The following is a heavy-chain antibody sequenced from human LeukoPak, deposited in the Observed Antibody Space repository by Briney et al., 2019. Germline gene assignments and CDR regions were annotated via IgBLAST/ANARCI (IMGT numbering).Heavy chain of an antibody. CDR3: ARGGITMIVED. D-gene: IGHD3-22*01. V-gene: IGHV4-59*01. CDR2: IYYSGST. CDR1: GGSISSYY. J-gene: IGHJ4*02. Sequence: SETLSPTCTVSGGSISSYYWSWIRQPPGKGLEWIGYIYYSGSTNYNPSLKSRVTISVDTSKNQFSLKLSSVTAADTAVYYCARGGITMIVEDWGQGTLVTVSS.